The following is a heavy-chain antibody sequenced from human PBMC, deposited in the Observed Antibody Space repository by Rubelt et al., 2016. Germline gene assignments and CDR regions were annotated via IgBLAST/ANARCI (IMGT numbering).Heavy chain of an antibody. Sequence: QLQLQESGPGLVKPSETLSLTCTVSGGSISSYYWSWIRQPPGKGLEWIGYIYYSGSTNYNPSLKSRVTISVDTSKNQFSLKLSSGTAADTAVYYCARETSQYYDFWSGRGAFDIWGQGTMVTVSS. CDR2: IYYSGST. D-gene: IGHD3-3*01. CDR1: GGSISSYY. J-gene: IGHJ3*02. V-gene: IGHV4-59*01. CDR3: ARETSQYYDFWSGRGAFDI.